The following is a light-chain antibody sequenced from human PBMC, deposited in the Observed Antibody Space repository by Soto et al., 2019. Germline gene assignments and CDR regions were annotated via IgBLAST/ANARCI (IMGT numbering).Light chain of an antibody. Sequence: EIGMTQSPATLSVSPGESATLSCRASQTVSSNLAWYQQKPGQAPRLLVYAASTRATGIPARFSGSGSGTEFTLTISSLQSEDFAVYYCQQYGSSPETFGQGTKVDIK. CDR3: QQYGSSPET. V-gene: IGKV3-15*01. J-gene: IGKJ1*01. CDR1: QTVSSN. CDR2: AAS.